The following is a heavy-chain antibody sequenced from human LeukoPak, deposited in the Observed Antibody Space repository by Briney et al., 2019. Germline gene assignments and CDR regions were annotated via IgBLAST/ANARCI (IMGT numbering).Heavy chain of an antibody. CDR1: GYTFTSYA. CDR2: INTNTGNP. D-gene: IGHD3-16*01. V-gene: IGHV7-4-1*02. CDR3: ASRIMITFGVEDFDI. J-gene: IGHJ3*02. Sequence: ASVKDSCKASGYTFTSYAMNWVRQAPGQGLEWMGWINTNTGNPTYAQGFTGRFVFSLDTSVSTAYLQISSLKAEDTAVYYCASRIMITFGVEDFDIWGQGTMVTVSS.